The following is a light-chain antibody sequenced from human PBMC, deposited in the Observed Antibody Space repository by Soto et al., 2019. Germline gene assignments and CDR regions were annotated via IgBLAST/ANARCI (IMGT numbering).Light chain of an antibody. CDR3: QHYNSYSEA. CDR2: KAS. Sequence: IQITQSPSSLSSSVLDRFTISCLASQGIGNALGWYQQKPGKAPKLLIYKASTLKSGVPSRFSGSGSGTEFTLTISSLQPDDFATYYCQHYNSYSEAFGQVAMV. V-gene: IGKV1-5*03. CDR1: QGIGNA. J-gene: IGKJ1*01.